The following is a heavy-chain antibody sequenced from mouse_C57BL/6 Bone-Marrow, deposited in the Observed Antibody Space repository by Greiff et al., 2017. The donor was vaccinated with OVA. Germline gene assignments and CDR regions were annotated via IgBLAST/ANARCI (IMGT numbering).Heavy chain of an antibody. V-gene: IGHV1-50*01. CDR1: GYTFTSYW. CDR3: AREGGYYVAWFAY. Sequence: VQLQQSGAELVKPGASVKLSCKASGYTFTSYWMQWVKQRPGQGLEWIGEIDPSDSYTNYNQKFKGKATLTVDTSSSTAYMQLSSLTSEDSAVYYCAREGGYYVAWFAYWGQGTLVTVSA. D-gene: IGHD2-3*01. J-gene: IGHJ3*01. CDR2: IDPSDSYT.